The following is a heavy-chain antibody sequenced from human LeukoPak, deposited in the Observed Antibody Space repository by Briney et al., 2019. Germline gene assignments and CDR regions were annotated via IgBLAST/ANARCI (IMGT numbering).Heavy chain of an antibody. CDR3: ARSQPIYGMDV. CDR2: IIPILGIA. V-gene: IGHV1-69*04. D-gene: IGHD2-2*01. Sequence: GASVKVSCKASGGTFSSYAISWVRQAPGQGLEWMGRIIPILGIANYAQKFQGRVTITAGKSTSTAYMELSSLRSEDTAVYYCARSQPIYGMDVWGQGTTVTVSS. J-gene: IGHJ6*02. CDR1: GGTFSSYA.